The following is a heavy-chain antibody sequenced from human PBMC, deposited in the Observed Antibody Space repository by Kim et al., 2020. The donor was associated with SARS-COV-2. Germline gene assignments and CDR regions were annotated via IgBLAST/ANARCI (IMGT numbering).Heavy chain of an antibody. V-gene: IGHV3-21*01. J-gene: IGHJ4*02. CDR2: ITPSSRGI. Sequence: GGSLRLSCAGSKFIFDYYSLNWVRQAPGKGLEWVSSITPSSRGIYYADSVKGRFTISRDNARNSLYLQMNNVRPEDTALYFCARGGLIDSWGQGTLVTVS. CDR3: ARGGLIDS. D-gene: IGHD6-25*01. CDR1: KFIFDYYS.